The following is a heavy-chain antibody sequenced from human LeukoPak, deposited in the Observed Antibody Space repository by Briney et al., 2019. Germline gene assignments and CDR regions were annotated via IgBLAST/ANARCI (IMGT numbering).Heavy chain of an antibody. D-gene: IGHD3-3*01. CDR1: GFTFSSYG. J-gene: IGHJ4*02. CDR3: AKGSFWSGYYAVDY. V-gene: IGHV3-33*06. CDR2: IWYDGSNK. Sequence: PGGSLRLSCAASGFTFSSYGMHWVRQAPGKGLEWVAVIWYDGSNKYYADSVKGRFTISRDNSKNTLYLQMNSLRAEDTAVYYCAKGSFWSGYYAVDYWGRGTLVTVSS.